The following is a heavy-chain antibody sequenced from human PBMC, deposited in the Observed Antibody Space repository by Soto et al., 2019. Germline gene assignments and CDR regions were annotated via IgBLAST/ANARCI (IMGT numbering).Heavy chain of an antibody. CDR3: ARSQGSSTSLEIYYYYYYSMDV. Sequence: QVQLVQSGAEVKKPGSSVKVSCKASGGTFSSYAISWVRQAPGQGLEWMGGIIPISETTNYAQKFQGRVTITADESKSTAYMELRSLRSEDTAVYYCARSQGSSTSLEIYYYYYYSMDVWGQGTTVTVSS. D-gene: IGHD2-2*01. CDR2: IIPISETT. V-gene: IGHV1-69*01. J-gene: IGHJ6*02. CDR1: GGTFSSYA.